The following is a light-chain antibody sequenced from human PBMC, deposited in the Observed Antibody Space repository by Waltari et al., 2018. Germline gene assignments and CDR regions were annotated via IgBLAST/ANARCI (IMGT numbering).Light chain of an antibody. CDR2: DVT. CDR1: SDDVGRYNF. V-gene: IGLV2-14*03. Sequence: QSALTQPAAVAGSPGQSITISCTGSSDDVGRYNFVSWYQQHPVKVPKLLIFDVTYRPPGVSDRFSGSKSGNTASLTISGLQPEDEADYYCSSHTTSSTLVFGGGTRVTVL. CDR3: SSHTTSSTLV. J-gene: IGLJ2*01.